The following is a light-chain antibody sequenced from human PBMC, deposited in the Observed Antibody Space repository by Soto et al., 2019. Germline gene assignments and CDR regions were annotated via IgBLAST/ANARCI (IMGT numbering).Light chain of an antibody. Sequence: DIQMTQSPSTLSASVGDRVTITCRASQSIGTWLAWYQQKPGKAPNLLIYKASTLESGVPSRFNGSGSGTEFTLTISSLQPDDFATYYCQQYNTYSTFGQGTKVEIK. J-gene: IGKJ1*01. CDR1: QSIGTW. CDR2: KAS. V-gene: IGKV1-5*03. CDR3: QQYNTYST.